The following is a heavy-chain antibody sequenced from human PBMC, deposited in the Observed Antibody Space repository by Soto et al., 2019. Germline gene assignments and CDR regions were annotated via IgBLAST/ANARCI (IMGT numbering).Heavy chain of an antibody. CDR3: ARVPTGKYGVWNY. Sequence: GGSLRLSCAASGFTFSSYWMHWVRQAPGKGLVWVSRINPGGSITAYADSVKGRFTISRDNAKNTLYLQVNSLRGDDTAVYYCARVPTGKYGVWNYWGQGTLVTVSS. V-gene: IGHV3-74*01. CDR2: INPGGSIT. D-gene: IGHD2-8*01. CDR1: GFTFSSYW. J-gene: IGHJ4*02.